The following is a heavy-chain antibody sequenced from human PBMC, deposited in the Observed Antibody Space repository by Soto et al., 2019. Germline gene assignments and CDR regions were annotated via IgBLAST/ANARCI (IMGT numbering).Heavy chain of an antibody. J-gene: IGHJ4*02. V-gene: IGHV1-69*06. CDR2: IIPIFGTA. CDR1: GGTFSSYA. D-gene: IGHD6-19*01. Sequence: QVQLVQSGAEVKKPGSSVKVSCKASGGTFSSYAISWVRQAPGQGLEWMGGIIPIFGTANYAQKFQGRVTITADKSTRTAYMELSSLRSEDTAVYYCARDPYTQWPESRTRFDYWGQGTLVTVSS. CDR3: ARDPYTQWPESRTRFDY.